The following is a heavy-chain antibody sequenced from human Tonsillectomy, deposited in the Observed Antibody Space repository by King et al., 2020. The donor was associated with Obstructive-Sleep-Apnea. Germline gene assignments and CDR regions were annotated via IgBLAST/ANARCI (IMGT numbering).Heavy chain of an antibody. CDR2: INPIGGSR. V-gene: IGHV1-46*03. CDR1: GYIFTTYH. CDR3: ARDLGTYLSSENYYTVANWFDP. Sequence: QLVQSGADVKKPGASVKVSCKASGYIFTTYHMHWVRQALGQGLEWMGIINPIGGSRTYARKFQDRVTMTIDASTSTVYMELRSLRSEDTAVYFCARDLGTYLSSENYYTVANWFDPWGQGTLVTVSS. J-gene: IGHJ5*02. D-gene: IGHD3-10*01.